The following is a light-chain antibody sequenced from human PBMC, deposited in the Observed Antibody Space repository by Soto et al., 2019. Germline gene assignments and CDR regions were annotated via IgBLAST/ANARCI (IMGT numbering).Light chain of an antibody. Sequence: DIQLTQSPSPLSSPVGDGVTITCLASAGLNSRLAWYQQKPGKAPKLLIFAASSLQSGVPSRFSGSRSGPDFTLTISSLQPEDFATYYCQQSYSSPPTFGQGTKVDIK. CDR3: QQSYSSPPT. CDR2: AAS. V-gene: IGKV1-39*01. CDR1: AGLNSR. J-gene: IGKJ1*01.